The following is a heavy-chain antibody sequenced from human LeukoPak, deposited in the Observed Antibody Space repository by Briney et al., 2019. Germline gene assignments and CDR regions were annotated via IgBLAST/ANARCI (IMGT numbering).Heavy chain of an antibody. J-gene: IGHJ5*02. Sequence: GGSLRLSCAASGFTFSSYAMSWVRQAPGKVLEWVSAIIGSGGSTYYADSVKGRFTISRDNSKNTLYLQMNSLRAEDTAVYYCAKDRYASGARKTNWFDPWGQGTLVTVSS. CDR1: GFTFSSYA. CDR3: AKDRYASGARKTNWFDP. V-gene: IGHV3-23*01. CDR2: IIGSGGST. D-gene: IGHD3-10*01.